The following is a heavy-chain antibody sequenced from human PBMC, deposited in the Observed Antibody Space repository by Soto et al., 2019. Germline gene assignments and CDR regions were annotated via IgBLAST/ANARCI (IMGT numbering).Heavy chain of an antibody. Sequence: QVQLVEAGGGVVQPGRSLRLSCAASGSSFSTYTMNWVRQAPGKGLEWVALITYDGSNNYYEDSVKGRFTISRDNSKNTLYLQMNSLRAEDTAIYYCAREQSGVDFYYGMDVWGQGTTVTVSS. CDR1: GSSFSTYT. CDR3: AREQSGVDFYYGMDV. J-gene: IGHJ6*02. V-gene: IGHV3-30-3*01. CDR2: ITYDGSNN. D-gene: IGHD3-10*01.